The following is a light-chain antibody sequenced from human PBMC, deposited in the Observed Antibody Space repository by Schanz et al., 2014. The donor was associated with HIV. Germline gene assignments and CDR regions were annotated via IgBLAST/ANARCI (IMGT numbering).Light chain of an antibody. V-gene: IGKV1-33*01. J-gene: IGKJ3*01. CDR2: DAS. CDR3: QQYDTLPFT. CDR1: QDISNY. Sequence: DIQMTQSPSSLSASVGDRVTITCQASQDISNYLNWYQQKPGKAPKLLISDASNLEIGVPSRFSGSGSGTDFTFTISSLQPEDIATYYCQQYDTLPFTFGHGTKVDIK.